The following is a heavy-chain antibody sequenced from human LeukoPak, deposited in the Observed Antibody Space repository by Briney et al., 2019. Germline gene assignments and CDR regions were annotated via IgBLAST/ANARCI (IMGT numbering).Heavy chain of an antibody. CDR1: GFTFDDYT. Sequence: GGSLRLSCAASGFTFDDYTMHWVRQVPGKGLEWVSSISGNGASTYYADSVKGRFTISRDNSKNTLYLQMNSLRAEDTAVYYCAKSPFMITFGGVIFEYWGQGTLVTVSS. V-gene: IGHV3-23*01. CDR3: AKSPFMITFGGVIFEY. D-gene: IGHD3-16*01. CDR2: ISGNGAST. J-gene: IGHJ4*02.